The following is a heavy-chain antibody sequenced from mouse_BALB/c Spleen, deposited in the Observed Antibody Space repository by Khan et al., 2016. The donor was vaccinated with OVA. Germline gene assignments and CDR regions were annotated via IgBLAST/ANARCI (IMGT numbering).Heavy chain of an antibody. J-gene: IGHJ4*01. CDR1: GDTISDYA. V-gene: IGHV1S137*01. CDR3: ARGDFVLRLRGLDY. Sequence: QVQLKQSGPEVVRPGVSVKISCKGSGDTISDYAMHWVKQSHAKSIKWIGVISTYNGNTSYNQKLKGKATMTLDNFSSTAYLEIDNLTSEDSAIYYCARGDFVLRLRGLDYWGQGTSVTVSS. CDR2: ISTYNGNT. D-gene: IGHD2-2*01.